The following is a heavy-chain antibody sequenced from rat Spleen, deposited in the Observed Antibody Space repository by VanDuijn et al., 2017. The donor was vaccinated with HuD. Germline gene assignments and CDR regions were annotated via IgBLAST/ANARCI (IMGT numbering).Heavy chain of an antibody. J-gene: IGHJ2*01. CDR3: ARAYYGYY. CDR2: ISTSGGST. V-gene: IGHV5-25*01. D-gene: IGHD1-7*01. CDR1: GFTFSNYD. Sequence: EVQLVESGGGLVQPGRSLKLSCAASGFTFSNYDMAWVRQAPTKGLEWVASISTSGGSTYYRDSVKGRFTVSRDNAKSTLYLQMESLRSEDTATYYCARAYYGYYWGQGVMVTVSS.